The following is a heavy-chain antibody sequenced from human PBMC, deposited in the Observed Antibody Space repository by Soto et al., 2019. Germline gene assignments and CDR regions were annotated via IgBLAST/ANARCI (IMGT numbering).Heavy chain of an antibody. CDR2: VYSSGST. Sequence: QVQLQESGPGLLKPSETLSLTCTISGASIAGYYWSWIRQSPGKGLEWIGYVYSSGSTNYNPSLQSRVAMSIDTSKRQSSLKLTSVTAADTALYYCARHWWSSGSYLVFDSWGQGILVTVSS. J-gene: IGHJ4*02. V-gene: IGHV4-59*08. CDR3: ARHWWSSGSYLVFDS. D-gene: IGHD6-19*01. CDR1: GASIAGYY.